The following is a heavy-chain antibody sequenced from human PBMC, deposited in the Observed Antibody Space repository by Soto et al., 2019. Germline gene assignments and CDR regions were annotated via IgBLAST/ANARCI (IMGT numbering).Heavy chain of an antibody. Sequence: SETLSLTCTVSGGSISSYYWSWIRQPPGKGLEWIGYIYYSGSTNYNPSLKSRVTISVDTSKNQFSLKLSSVTAADTAVYYCAGRAITIFGVVITPSAFDIWGQGTMVTVSS. CDR3: AGRAITIFGVVITPSAFDI. D-gene: IGHD3-3*01. CDR1: GGSISSYY. V-gene: IGHV4-59*08. J-gene: IGHJ3*02. CDR2: IYYSGST.